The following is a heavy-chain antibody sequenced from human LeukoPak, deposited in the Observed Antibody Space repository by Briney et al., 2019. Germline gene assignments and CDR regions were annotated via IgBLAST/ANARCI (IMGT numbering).Heavy chain of an antibody. D-gene: IGHD6-13*01. J-gene: IGHJ4*02. CDR1: GFTFSSYA. V-gene: IGHV3-23*01. CDR2: ISSSAGST. CDR3: AKGGSVSSSWYTYDY. Sequence: PGGSLRLSCAASGFTFSSYAMSWVRQAPGKGLDWVSTISSSAGSTYYADSVKGRFTLSTDNSKKTLYLQRNSLRAEDTAVYYCAKGGSVSSSWYTYDYWGQGTLVTVSS.